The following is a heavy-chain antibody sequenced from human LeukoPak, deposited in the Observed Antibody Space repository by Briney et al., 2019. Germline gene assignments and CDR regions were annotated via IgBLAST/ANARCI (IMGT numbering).Heavy chain of an antibody. Sequence: QPGGSLRLSCAASGFTFSDYEMNWVRQAPGKGLEWVAHISSRGSTINIADSLRGRVTISRDNAKNSLSLQLNSLRAEDTAVYYCARVGGYCSGGRCSPNWFDPWGQGTLVTVSS. D-gene: IGHD2-15*01. J-gene: IGHJ5*02. CDR2: ISSRGSTI. V-gene: IGHV3-48*03. CDR3: ARVGGYCSGGRCSPNWFDP. CDR1: GFTFSDYE.